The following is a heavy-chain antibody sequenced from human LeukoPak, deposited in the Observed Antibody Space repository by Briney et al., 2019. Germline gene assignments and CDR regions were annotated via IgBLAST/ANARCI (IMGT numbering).Heavy chain of an antibody. Sequence: GGSLRLSCAASGFTFSSYSMNWVRQAPGKGLEWVSSISSSSSYIYYADSVKGRFTISRDNAKNSLYLQTNSLRAEDTAVYYCARDIRITIFGVVTIAGYYYYGMDVWGQGTTVTVSS. CDR1: GFTFSSYS. CDR3: ARDIRITIFGVVTIAGYYYYGMDV. J-gene: IGHJ6*02. D-gene: IGHD3-3*01. V-gene: IGHV3-21*01. CDR2: ISSSSSYI.